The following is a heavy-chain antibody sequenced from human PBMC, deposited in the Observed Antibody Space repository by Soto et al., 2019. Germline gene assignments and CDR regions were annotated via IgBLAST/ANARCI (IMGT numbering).Heavy chain of an antibody. D-gene: IGHD3-3*01. J-gene: IGHJ3*01. V-gene: IGHV3-72*01. CDR2: SKNKANGYTM. CDR3: VIVGRTS. CDR1: GLTFSDYY. Sequence: EVQVVESGGGLVQPGGSLRLSCAVSGLTFSDYYFDWVRQSPGKGLEWVGRSKNKANGYTMEYDASVKGRFTISRDDSKNSVFLQMSSLRTEDTAVYYCVIVGRTSWGHGTTVTVPS.